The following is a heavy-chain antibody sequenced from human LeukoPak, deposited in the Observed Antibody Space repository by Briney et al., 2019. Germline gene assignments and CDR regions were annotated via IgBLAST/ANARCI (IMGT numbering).Heavy chain of an antibody. CDR3: ARAVGSSGCDY. CDR2: IYYSGST. J-gene: IGHJ4*02. Sequence: SETLSLTCSISGGSISNYYWTWIRQSPGKGLEWLGYIYYSGSTNYNPSVKSRVTLSIDTSKNQFSLKLSSVTAADTAVYYCARAVGSSGCDYWGQGTLVTVSS. CDR1: GGSISNYY. D-gene: IGHD6-19*01. V-gene: IGHV4-59*01.